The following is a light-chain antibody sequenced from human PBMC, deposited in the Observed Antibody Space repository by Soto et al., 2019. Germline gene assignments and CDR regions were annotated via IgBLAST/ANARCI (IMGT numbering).Light chain of an antibody. CDR1: QSVRSN. CDR3: QQYNSWPPIT. V-gene: IGKV3-15*01. J-gene: IGKJ5*01. Sequence: EVVMTQSPATLSVSPGEGVTLSCRASQSVRSNLAWYQQKPGQSPRLLIYGASTRATGIPARFSGSGSGTEFTLTISSLQSEDFAVYYCQQYNSWPPITFGQGTRLETK. CDR2: GAS.